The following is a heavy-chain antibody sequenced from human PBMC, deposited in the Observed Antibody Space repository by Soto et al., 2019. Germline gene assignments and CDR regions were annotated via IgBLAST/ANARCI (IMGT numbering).Heavy chain of an antibody. Sequence: QVQLQESGPGLVKPSETLSLTCTVSGGSISSYYWSWIRQPPGKGLEWIGYIYYSGSTNYNPSLRRRVLISLATSENQLSLKLSTVNAANTAVYYCDWGGGSPDYGGQGTLVTVSS. CDR1: GGSISSYY. D-gene: IGHD1-26*01. V-gene: IGHV4-59*08. CDR3: DWGGGSPDY. J-gene: IGHJ4*02. CDR2: IYYSGST.